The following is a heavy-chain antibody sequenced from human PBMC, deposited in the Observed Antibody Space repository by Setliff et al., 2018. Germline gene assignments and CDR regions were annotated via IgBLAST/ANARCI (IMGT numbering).Heavy chain of an antibody. V-gene: IGHV4-4*07. J-gene: IGHJ4*02. CDR3: ARGSFPYDNSGFDY. D-gene: IGHD3-22*01. CDR2: LYIGGTT. CDR1: GDSLSDYF. Sequence: LSLTCTVSGDSLSDYFWTWIRQPAGKGLEWIGRLYIGGTTTYNPPLRRRVTMSADTSKNQFSLKMNSVTAADTAVYYCARGSFPYDNSGFDYWGQGTLVTVSS.